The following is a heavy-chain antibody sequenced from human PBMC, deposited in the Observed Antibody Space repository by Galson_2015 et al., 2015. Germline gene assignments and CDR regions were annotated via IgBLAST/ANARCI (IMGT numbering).Heavy chain of an antibody. V-gene: IGHV1-24*01. D-gene: IGHD3-3*01. CDR3: ATAFWSGYYGMDV. CDR1: GYTLTELS. CDR2: FDPEDGET. Sequence: SVKVSCKVSGYTLTELSMHWVRQAPGKGLEWMGGFDPEDGETIYAQKFQGRVTMTEDTSTDTAYMELISLRSEDTAVYYCATAFWSGYYGMDVWGQGTTVTVSS. J-gene: IGHJ6*02.